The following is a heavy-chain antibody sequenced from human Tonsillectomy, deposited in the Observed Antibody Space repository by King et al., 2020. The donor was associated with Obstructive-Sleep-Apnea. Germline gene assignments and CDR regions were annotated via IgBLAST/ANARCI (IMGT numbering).Heavy chain of an antibody. Sequence: VQLVESGGGLVKPGGSLRLSCAASGFTFGDYYMTWIRQAPGKGLEWVSYISSSGTTIYYADSVKGRFTISRDNAKNSLYLQMNSLIAEDTAVYYCARARVRYFDWQSGEDYWGQGTLVTVSS. CDR2: ISSSGTTI. J-gene: IGHJ4*02. V-gene: IGHV3-11*01. D-gene: IGHD3-9*01. CDR3: ARARVRYFDWQSGEDY. CDR1: GFTFGDYY.